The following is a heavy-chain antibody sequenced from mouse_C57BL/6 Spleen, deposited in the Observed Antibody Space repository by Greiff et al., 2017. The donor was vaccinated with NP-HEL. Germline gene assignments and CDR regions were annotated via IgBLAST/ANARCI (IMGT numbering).Heavy chain of an antibody. CDR2: IWSGGST. CDR3: ARKGNDYGGFDY. J-gene: IGHJ2*01. Sequence: VQLVESGPGLVQPSQSLSITCTVSGFSLTSYGVHWVRQSPGKGLEWLGVIWSGGSTDYNAAFISRLSISKDNSKSQVFFKMNSLQADDTAIYYCARKGNDYGGFDYWGQGTTLTVSS. V-gene: IGHV2-2*01. CDR1: GFSLTSYG. D-gene: IGHD2-4*01.